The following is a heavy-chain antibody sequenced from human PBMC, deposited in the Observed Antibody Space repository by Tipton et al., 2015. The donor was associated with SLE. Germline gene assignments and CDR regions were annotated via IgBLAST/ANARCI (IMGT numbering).Heavy chain of an antibody. CDR3: AREALYLSTIPDAFHF. D-gene: IGHD5-24*01. V-gene: IGHV4-4*07. CDR2: VSTSGNT. Sequence: TLSLTCTVSGDSFSSYYWSWIRQPAGKGLEWIGRVSTSGNTNYNPSLKSRVTMSLDTSKNQLSLELTSVTAADTAVYYCAREALYLSTIPDAFHFWGQGTSVTVSS. J-gene: IGHJ3*01. CDR1: GDSFSSYY.